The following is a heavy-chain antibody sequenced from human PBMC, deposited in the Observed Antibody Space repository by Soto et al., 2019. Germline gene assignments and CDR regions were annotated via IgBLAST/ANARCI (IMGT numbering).Heavy chain of an antibody. CDR1: GFTFSSYG. D-gene: IGHD3-10*01. Sequence: QVQLVASGGGVVQPGRSLRLSCAASGFTFSSYGMHWVRQAPVKGLEWVAVISYDGSNKYYAYSVKGRFTISRDNSKDTLYLQMNSLRAEDSAVYYCARPKKPSTIGEYYYGMDVWGQGTTVTVSS. J-gene: IGHJ6*02. CDR3: ARPKKPSTIGEYYYGMDV. CDR2: ISYDGSNK. V-gene: IGHV3-30*03.